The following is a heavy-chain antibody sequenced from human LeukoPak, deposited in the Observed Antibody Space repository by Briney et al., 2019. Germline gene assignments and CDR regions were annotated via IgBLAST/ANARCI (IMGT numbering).Heavy chain of an antibody. D-gene: IGHD2-8*01. CDR1: GFTFSSYA. V-gene: IGHV3-30-3*01. J-gene: IGHJ4*02. CDR3: AKDVRRCNGGCI. CDR2: ISSDGGNR. Sequence: GGSLRLSCAASGFTFSSYAMHWVRRAPGKALEWVATISSDGGNRYYSDSVKGRFTISRDNSKNTLSLQMNSLRVEDTATYYCAKDVRRCNGGCIWGQGTLVTVSS.